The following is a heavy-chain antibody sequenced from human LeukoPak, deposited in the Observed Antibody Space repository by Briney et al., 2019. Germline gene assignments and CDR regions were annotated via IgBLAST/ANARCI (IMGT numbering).Heavy chain of an antibody. D-gene: IGHD3-22*01. CDR3: ARDLYYDSSGPIDY. CDR1: GFTFSSYA. Sequence: GGSLRLSCAASGFTFSSYAMNWVRQAPGKGLEWVSAITSAGNTYYADSVKGRFTISRDSSKNTLYLQMNSLRAEDTAVYYCARDLYYDSSGPIDYWGQGTLVTVSS. J-gene: IGHJ4*02. V-gene: IGHV3-23*01. CDR2: ITSAGNT.